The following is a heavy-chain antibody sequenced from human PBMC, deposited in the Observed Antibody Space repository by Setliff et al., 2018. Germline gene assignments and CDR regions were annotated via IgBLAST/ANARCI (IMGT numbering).Heavy chain of an antibody. Sequence: ASVKVSCKATGYTFTNYGFTWVRQAPGQGLEWMGMIITNTGKTSYPKKFQGRVTMTTDTYTGTGYMELRSLTSDDTAVYFCARFGGSCSSSSCYASDLWGQGTMVTVSS. J-gene: IGHJ3*01. CDR1: GYTFTNYG. CDR3: ARFGGSCSSSSCYASDL. CDR2: IITNTGKT. V-gene: IGHV1-18*01. D-gene: IGHD2-2*01.